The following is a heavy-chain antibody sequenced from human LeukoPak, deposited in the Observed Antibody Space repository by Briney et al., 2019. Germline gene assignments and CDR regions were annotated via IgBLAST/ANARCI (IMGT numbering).Heavy chain of an antibody. J-gene: IGHJ4*02. CDR2: IYYSGST. CDR3: ARDPRGGGFDY. CDR1: GGSISSYY. D-gene: IGHD3-16*01. V-gene: IGHV4-59*01. Sequence: SETLSLTCTLSGGSISSYYWSWIRQPPGEGLEWIGYIYYSGSTNYNPSLKSRVTISVDASRNQFSLKLSSVTAADTAVYYCARDPRGGGFDYWGQGTLVTVSS.